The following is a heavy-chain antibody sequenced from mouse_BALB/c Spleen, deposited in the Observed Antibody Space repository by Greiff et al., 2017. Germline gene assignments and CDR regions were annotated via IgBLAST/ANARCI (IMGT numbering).Heavy chain of an antibody. D-gene: IGHD1-1*01. CDR3: AREGSYYGSRHPWFAD. CDR1: GFTFSSYA. J-gene: IGHJ3*01. Sequence: EVKLMESGGGLVKPGGSLKLSCAASGFTFSSYAMSWVRQTPEKRLEWVASISSGGSTYYPDSVKGRFTISRDNARNILYLQMSSLRSEDTAMYYCAREGSYYGSRHPWFADWGQGTLVTVSA. V-gene: IGHV5-6-5*01. CDR2: ISSGGST.